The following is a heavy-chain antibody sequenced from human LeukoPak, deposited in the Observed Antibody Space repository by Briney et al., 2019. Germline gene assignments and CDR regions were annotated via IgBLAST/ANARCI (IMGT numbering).Heavy chain of an antibody. CDR2: MNPNSGNT. CDR1: VYTFTSCD. CDR3: TRGSSGRRDN. Sequence: ASVSVSCTASVYTFTSCDMNWVRQATGQGLEWMGWMNPNSGNTGYGQSFQVRITMTRDISIGTAYMELSNLTSEDTAIYYCTRGSSGRRDNWGQGTLVTVSA. J-gene: IGHJ4*02. V-gene: IGHV1-8*01. D-gene: IGHD6-19*01.